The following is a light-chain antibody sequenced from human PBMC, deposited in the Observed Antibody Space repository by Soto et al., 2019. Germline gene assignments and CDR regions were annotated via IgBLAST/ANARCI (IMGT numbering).Light chain of an antibody. CDR2: DAS. CDR3: QQFNSYRIT. CDR1: QGISSA. V-gene: IGKV1-13*02. J-gene: IGKJ5*01. Sequence: AIQLTQSPSSLSSSVGDRVTITCRASQGISSALAWYQQKPGKAPKLLIYDASSLESGVPSRFSGSGSGTEFTLTISSLQPEDFATYYCQQFNSYRITFGQGTRLEIK.